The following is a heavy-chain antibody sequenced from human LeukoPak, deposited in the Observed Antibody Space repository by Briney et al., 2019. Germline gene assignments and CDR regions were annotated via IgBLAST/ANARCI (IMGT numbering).Heavy chain of an antibody. Sequence: QSGGSLRLSCAASGFTFSSYWMHWVRHAPGKGLVWVSRIKSDGSSTSYADSVKGRFTISRDNAKNTVYLQMNSLRAEDTAVYYCARRSAARDAFDIWGQGTMVTVST. CDR2: IKSDGSST. CDR3: ARRSAARDAFDI. CDR1: GFTFSSYW. J-gene: IGHJ3*02. V-gene: IGHV3-74*01. D-gene: IGHD6-6*01.